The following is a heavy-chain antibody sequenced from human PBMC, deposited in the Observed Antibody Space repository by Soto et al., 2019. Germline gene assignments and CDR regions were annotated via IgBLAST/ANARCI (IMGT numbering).Heavy chain of an antibody. Sequence: SETLSLTCAVYGGSFSGYYWSWIRQPPGKGLEWIGEINHSGSTNYNPSIKSRVTISVDTSKSQFSLKLSSVTAADTAVYYCVRGRTGYCSSTSCYGRRWFDPWGQGTLVTVSS. CDR2: INHSGST. J-gene: IGHJ5*02. D-gene: IGHD2-2*01. V-gene: IGHV4-34*01. CDR1: GGSFSGYY. CDR3: VRGRTGYCSSTSCYGRRWFDP.